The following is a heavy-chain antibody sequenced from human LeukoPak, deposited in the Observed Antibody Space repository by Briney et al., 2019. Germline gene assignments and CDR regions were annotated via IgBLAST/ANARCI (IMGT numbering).Heavy chain of an antibody. CDR3: ASLYKWWAAFDI. D-gene: IGHD1-20*01. J-gene: IGHJ3*02. V-gene: IGHV4-34*01. Sequence: EASETLSLTCAVYGGSFSGYYWSWIRQPPGKGLEWIGEINHSGSTNYNPSLKSRVTIPVDTSKNQFSLKLSSVTAADTAVYYCASLYKWWAAFDIWGQGTMVTVSS. CDR1: GGSFSGYY. CDR2: INHSGST.